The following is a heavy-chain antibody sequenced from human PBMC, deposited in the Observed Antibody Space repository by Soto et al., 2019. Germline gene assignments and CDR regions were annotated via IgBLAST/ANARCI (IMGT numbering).Heavy chain of an antibody. CDR3: TRRTNGYFGY. Sequence: EVQLLQSGGGSVQPGGSLTLSCAASGFTFRDYTMSWVRQAPGKVLESISVILSNYNTYYTDSVRGGFTISRDTSKSTLYLEMNSLRAEDTAVYYCTRRTNGYFGYWGQGALVTVSS. D-gene: IGHD2-8*01. CDR1: GFTFRDYT. CDR2: ILSNYNT. J-gene: IGHJ4*02. V-gene: IGHV3-23*05.